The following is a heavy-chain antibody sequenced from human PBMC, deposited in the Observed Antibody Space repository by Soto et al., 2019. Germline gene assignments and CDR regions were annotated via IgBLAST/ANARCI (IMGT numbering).Heavy chain of an antibody. CDR2: ISNAGSGST. J-gene: IGHJ4*02. CDR1: GYPFPSFE. V-gene: IGHV1-3*01. Sequence: QVHLVQSGAEVKKPGASVTVSCKTSGYPFPSFEIHWIRQAPGQRPEWMGGISNAGSGSTKYSQKFQDRLTISGDKRATTVFMALCSLTSEYTAIYYCARESSHYQEFFQNWGQGTPVTVPA. CDR3: ARESSHYQEFFQN. D-gene: IGHD3-22*01.